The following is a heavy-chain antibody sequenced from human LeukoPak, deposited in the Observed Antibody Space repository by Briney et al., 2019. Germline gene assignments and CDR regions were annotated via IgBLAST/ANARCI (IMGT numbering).Heavy chain of an antibody. Sequence: ASVKVPCKASGYTFTSYYMHWVRQAPGQGLEWMGIINPSGGSTSYAQKFQGRVTMTRDTSTSTVYMELSSLRSEDTAVYYCARDYDILTGFYYGMDVWGQGTTVTVSS. CDR2: INPSGGST. D-gene: IGHD3-9*01. V-gene: IGHV1-46*01. CDR1: GYTFTSYY. CDR3: ARDYDILTGFYYGMDV. J-gene: IGHJ6*02.